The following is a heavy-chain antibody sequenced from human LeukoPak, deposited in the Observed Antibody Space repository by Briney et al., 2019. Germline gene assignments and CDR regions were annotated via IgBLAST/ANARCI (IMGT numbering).Heavy chain of an antibody. CDR1: GFTFSTYS. CDR2: ISHSSSYI. CDR3: ARGITMIVVPVEGTPDWFDP. J-gene: IGHJ5*02. V-gene: IGHV3-21*01. Sequence: PGGSLRLSCAASGFTFSTYSMNWVRQAPGKGLEWVSSISHSSSYIYYADSVKGRFTISRDNAKNSLYLQMNSLRAEDTAVYYCARGITMIVVPVEGTPDWFDPWGQGTLVTVSS. D-gene: IGHD3-22*01.